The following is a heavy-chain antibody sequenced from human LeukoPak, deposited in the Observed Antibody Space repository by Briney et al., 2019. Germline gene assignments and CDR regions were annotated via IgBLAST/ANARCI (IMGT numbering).Heavy chain of an antibody. CDR1: GFTFSSSA. V-gene: IGHV3-23*01. Sequence: GGSLRLSCAASGFTFSSSAMTWVRQAPGKGLEWVSAFSGSAGSTYYADSVKGRFTISRDNSKNTLYLQMNSLRAEDTAVYYCARGRYSSGWSDFDFWGQGTLVTVSS. CDR3: ARGRYSSGWSDFDF. J-gene: IGHJ4*02. D-gene: IGHD6-19*01. CDR2: FSGSAGST.